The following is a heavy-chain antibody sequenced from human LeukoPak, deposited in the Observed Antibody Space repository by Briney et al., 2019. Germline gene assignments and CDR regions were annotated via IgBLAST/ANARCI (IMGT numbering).Heavy chain of an antibody. V-gene: IGHV3-7*01. CDR1: RFSFSSDW. CDR2: IKEDESEK. D-gene: IGHD3-10*02. J-gene: IGHJ6*02. CDR3: ARVRTMWSYYGMDV. Sequence: GGSLRLSCAASRFSFSSDWMAWVRQAPGKGLEWVANIKEDESEKYYVDSVKGRFTISRDNAKNSLYLEMNNLRAEDTAMYYCARVRTMWSYYGMDVWGQGTTVTVSS.